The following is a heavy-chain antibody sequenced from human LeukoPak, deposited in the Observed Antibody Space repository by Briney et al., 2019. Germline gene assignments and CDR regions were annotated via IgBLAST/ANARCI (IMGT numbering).Heavy chain of an antibody. CDR3: VRSLRSADF. Sequence: PGGSLRLSCEASGFTFSNYWMHWVRQAPGKGLMWVSQISTDGSQTFYADSVKGRSTISRDNAKNTLFLQMDSLRPEDTAVYYCVRSLRSADFWGQGTLVTVSS. CDR1: GFTFSNYW. CDR2: ISTDGSQT. V-gene: IGHV3-74*01. J-gene: IGHJ4*02.